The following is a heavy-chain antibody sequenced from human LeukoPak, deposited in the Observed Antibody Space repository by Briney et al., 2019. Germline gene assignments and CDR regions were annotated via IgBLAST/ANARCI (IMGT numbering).Heavy chain of an antibody. J-gene: IGHJ3*02. V-gene: IGHV3-15*01. CDR2: IKSKTDGGTT. D-gene: IGHD3-22*01. Sequence: GGSLRLSCAPSGFTFSNAWMSWVRQAPGKGLKWVGRIKSKTDGGTTDYAAPVKGRFTISRDDSKNTLYLQMNSLKTEDTAVYYCTTDLLEASSGPQLIWGQGTMVTFSS. CDR3: TTDLLEASSGPQLI. CDR1: GFTFSNAW.